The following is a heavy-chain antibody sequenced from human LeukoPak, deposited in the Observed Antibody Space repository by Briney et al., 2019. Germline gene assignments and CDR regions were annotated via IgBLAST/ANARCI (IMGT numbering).Heavy chain of an antibody. J-gene: IGHJ4*02. CDR3: TSNQIWFGELYIDF. Sequence: GGSLRLSCTTSGFMFGDYVMSWVRQAPGKGLEWLGLIRSKALGGTTEYAASVKGRFSISRDDSKNIAYLRMNSLKTEDTAMYYCTSNQIWFGELYIDFWGQGTLVTVSS. CDR1: GFMFGDYV. D-gene: IGHD3-10*01. V-gene: IGHV3-49*04. CDR2: IRSKALGGTT.